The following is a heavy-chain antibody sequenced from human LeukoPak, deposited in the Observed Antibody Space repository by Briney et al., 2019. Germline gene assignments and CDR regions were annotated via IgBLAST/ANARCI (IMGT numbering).Heavy chain of an antibody. D-gene: IGHD2-15*01. Sequence: GGSLRLSCAASGFTFSSYWMTWVRQAPGKGLEWVANIKQDGGEKYYVDSVKGRFTISRDNAKNSLYLQMDSLGVEDTAVYYCARDRMGDCSGGSCYNGFDYWGQGTLVTVSS. CDR3: ARDRMGDCSGGSCYNGFDY. CDR2: IKQDGGEK. V-gene: IGHV3-7*01. CDR1: GFTFSSYW. J-gene: IGHJ4*02.